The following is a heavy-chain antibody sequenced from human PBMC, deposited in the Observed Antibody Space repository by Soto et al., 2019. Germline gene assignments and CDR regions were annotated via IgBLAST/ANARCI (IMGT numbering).Heavy chain of an antibody. CDR1: GFSLSNVRMG. D-gene: IGHD5-12*01. J-gene: IGHJ4*02. CDR2: IFSNDEE. V-gene: IGHV2-26*01. Sequence: QVTLKESGPVLVKPTETLTLTCTVSGFSLSNVRMGVSWIRQPPGKALEWLAHIFSNDEESYNTSPKSRLTLSKDTSRGQVVLTITNMDPVDTATYFFARTTITSFLFDYWGQVTLVTVAS. CDR3: ARTTITSFLFDY.